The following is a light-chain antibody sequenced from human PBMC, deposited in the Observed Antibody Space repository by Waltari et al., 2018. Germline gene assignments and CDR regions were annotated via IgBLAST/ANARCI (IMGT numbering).Light chain of an antibody. Sequence: DIQMTQSPSSLSASVGERVTITCQASQDISNFLNWYQQKPGKAPKLLIYDASNLETGVPSRFSGSGSGTDFTFSISGLQPEDFATYYCQQSDTFGQGTRLEIK. CDR3: QQSDT. CDR1: QDISNF. CDR2: DAS. J-gene: IGKJ2*01. V-gene: IGKV1-33*01.